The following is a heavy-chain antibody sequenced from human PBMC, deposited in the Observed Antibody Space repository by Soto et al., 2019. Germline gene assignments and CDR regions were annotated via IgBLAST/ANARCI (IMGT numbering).Heavy chain of an antibody. D-gene: IGHD6-19*01. CDR2: VYYTGST. CDR3: ARSVAVPGAHIAY. J-gene: IGHJ4*02. Sequence: SGSLSLGWRVSGGSIWGSDWSGIRQSPGKGLEWLGYVYYTGSTNYSPSLRSRVSISVDTSKNEFSLRLSSVTAADTAVYFCARSVAVPGAHIAYWGQGTQVTVSS. CDR1: GGSIWGSD. V-gene: IGHV4-59*01.